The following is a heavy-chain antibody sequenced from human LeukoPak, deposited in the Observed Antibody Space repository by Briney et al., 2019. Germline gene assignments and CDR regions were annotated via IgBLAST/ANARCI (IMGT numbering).Heavy chain of an antibody. V-gene: IGHV1-2*06. Sequence: ASVKVSCKASGYTFSDYFIHWVRQAPGQGLEWMGRINLYSGYTNYAQKFHGRVTMTRDSSVRTAYMEVSSLTSDDTAIYYCAKGHITKVTPGDCWGQGTLLTVSS. CDR2: INLYSGYT. CDR1: GYTFSDYF. D-gene: IGHD4-17*01. CDR3: AKGHITKVTPGDC. J-gene: IGHJ4*02.